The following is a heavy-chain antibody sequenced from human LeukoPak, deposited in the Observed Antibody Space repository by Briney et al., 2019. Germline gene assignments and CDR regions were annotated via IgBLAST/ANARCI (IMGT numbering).Heavy chain of an antibody. CDR2: ISSSSSYI. CDR3: ARDHELYCSGGSCSRMDV. D-gene: IGHD2-15*01. Sequence: GGSLRLSCAASGFTFTKYGMSWVRQAPGKGLEWVSSISSSSSYIYYADSVKGRFTISRDNAKKSLYLQMSSLRAEDTAVYYCARDHELYCSGGSCSRMDVWGKGTTVTISS. V-gene: IGHV3-21*01. CDR1: GFTFTKYG. J-gene: IGHJ6*03.